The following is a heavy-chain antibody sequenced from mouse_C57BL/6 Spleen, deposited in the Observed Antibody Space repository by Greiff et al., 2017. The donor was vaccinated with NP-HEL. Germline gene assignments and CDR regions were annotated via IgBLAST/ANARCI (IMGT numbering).Heavy chain of an antibody. V-gene: IGHV5-4*01. D-gene: IGHD3-3*01. CDR2: ISDGGSYT. CDR1: GFTFSSYA. CDR3: ARDSGTGKDY. Sequence: DVKLVKSGGGLVKPGGSLKLSCAASGFTFSSYAMSWVRQTPEKRLEWVATISDGGSYTYYPDNVKGRFTISRDNAKNNLYLQMSHLKSEDTAMYYCARDSGTGKDYWGQGTTLTVSS. J-gene: IGHJ2*01.